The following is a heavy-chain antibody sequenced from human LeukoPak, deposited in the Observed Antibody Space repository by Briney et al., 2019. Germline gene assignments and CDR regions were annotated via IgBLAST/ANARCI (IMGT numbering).Heavy chain of an antibody. D-gene: IGHD5-18*01. V-gene: IGHV4-34*01. CDR3: ARGSTDPRGYSYGIRYYFDY. CDR2: INHSGST. Sequence: SETLFLTCAVYGGSFSGYYWRWIRQPPGKGLEWIGEINHSGSTNYNPSLKSRVTISVDTSKNQFSLKLSSVTAADTAVYYCARGSTDPRGYSYGIRYYFDYWGQGTLVTVSS. J-gene: IGHJ4*02. CDR1: GGSFSGYY.